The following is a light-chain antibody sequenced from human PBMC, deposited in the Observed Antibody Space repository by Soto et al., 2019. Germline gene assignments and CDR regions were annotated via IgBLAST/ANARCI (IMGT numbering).Light chain of an antibody. CDR1: QSINIY. J-gene: IGKJ4*01. V-gene: IGKV1-39*01. CDR3: QQCFSKTST. CDR2: VAS. Sequence: EIQITQPPSSLCLSQGSSLTLTCQASQSINIYLSWYQQKPGKAPKLLINVASTLQGGVPSRFSGSGSGTEFTLAISSLQPEDSATYYCQQCFSKTSTFGRGTKVDIK.